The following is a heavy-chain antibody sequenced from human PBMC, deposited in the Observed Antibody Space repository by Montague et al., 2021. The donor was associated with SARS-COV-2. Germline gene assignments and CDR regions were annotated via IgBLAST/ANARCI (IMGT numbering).Heavy chain of an antibody. V-gene: IGHV3-48*03. CDR3: AREKRRITIFGVVIIEYFDS. CDR1: GFTFSSYE. D-gene: IGHD3-3*01. CDR2: ISSSGSTI. J-gene: IGHJ2*01. Sequence: YQSFSWAASGFTFSSYEMNWVRQAPGKGLEWVSYISSSGSTIYYADSVKGRFTISRDNAKNSLYLQMNSLRAEDTAVYYCAREKRRITIFGVVIIEYFDSWGRGTLVTVSS.